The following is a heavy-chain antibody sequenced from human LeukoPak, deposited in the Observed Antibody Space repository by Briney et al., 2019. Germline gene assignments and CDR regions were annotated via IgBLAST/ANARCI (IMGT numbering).Heavy chain of an antibody. V-gene: IGHV3-49*04. CDR1: GFTFGDYA. CDR2: IASKTYGGTA. Sequence: GGSLRLSCTASGFTFGDYAMTWVRQAPGKGLEWVGFIASKTYGGTAEYAASVKGRFTISRDDSKSIAYLQMNSLKTEDTAVYYCARHVGSSWYGGGYYFDYWGQGTLVTVSS. D-gene: IGHD6-13*01. CDR3: ARHVGSSWYGGGYYFDY. J-gene: IGHJ4*02.